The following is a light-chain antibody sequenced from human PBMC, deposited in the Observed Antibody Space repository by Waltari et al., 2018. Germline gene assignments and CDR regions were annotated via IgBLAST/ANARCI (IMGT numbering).Light chain of an antibody. CDR1: SSDVGGYNY. J-gene: IGLJ1*01. CDR3: CSYGGTYYV. CDR2: DVT. V-gene: IGLV2-11*01. Sequence: QSALTQPRSVSGSPGQSVAISCTGTSSDVGGYNYVFWYQQHPGKAPKLIIDDVTKRPSGVPDRFSGYKSGNTASLTISGLQAEDEADYYCCSYGGTYYVFGTGTKVTVL.